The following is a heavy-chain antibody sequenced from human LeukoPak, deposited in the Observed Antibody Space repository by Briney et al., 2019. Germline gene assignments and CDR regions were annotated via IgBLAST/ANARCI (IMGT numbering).Heavy chain of an antibody. J-gene: IGHJ6*03. D-gene: IGHD6-6*01. V-gene: IGHV4-4*07. CDR3: AKLDLGSSSSRYYYMDV. CDR2: IYTSGST. Sequence: SETLSLTCTVSGGSSSSYYWSWIRQPAGKGLEWIGRIYTSGSTNYSPSLKSRVTMSVDTSKNQFSLRLSSVTAADTAVYYCAKLDLGSSSSRYYYMDVWGKGTTVTVSS. CDR1: GGSSSSYY.